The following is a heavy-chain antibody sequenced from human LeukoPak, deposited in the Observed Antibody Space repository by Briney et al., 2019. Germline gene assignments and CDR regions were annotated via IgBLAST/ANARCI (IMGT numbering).Heavy chain of an antibody. J-gene: IGHJ5*02. V-gene: IGHV3-30*02. CDR1: GFTFSSYG. Sequence: PGGSLRLSCAASGFTFSSYGMHWVRQAPGKGLEWVAFIRYDGSNKYYADSVKGRFTISRDNSKNTLYLQMNSLRAEDTAVYYCARDSLYYYGSGSPNWFDPWGQGTLVTVSS. CDR2: IRYDGSNK. D-gene: IGHD3-10*01. CDR3: ARDSLYYYGSGSPNWFDP.